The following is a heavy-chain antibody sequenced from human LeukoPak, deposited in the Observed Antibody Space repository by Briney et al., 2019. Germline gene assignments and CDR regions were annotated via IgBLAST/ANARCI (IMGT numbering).Heavy chain of an antibody. V-gene: IGHV4-34*01. Sequence: SETLSLTCAVYGGSFSGYYWSWIRQPPGKGLEWIGEINHSGSTNYNPSLKSRVTKSVDTSKNQFSLKLSSVTAADTAVYYCAIITIFKGFDPWGQGTLVTVSS. CDR1: GGSFSGYY. D-gene: IGHD3-3*01. CDR2: INHSGST. J-gene: IGHJ5*02. CDR3: AIITIFKGFDP.